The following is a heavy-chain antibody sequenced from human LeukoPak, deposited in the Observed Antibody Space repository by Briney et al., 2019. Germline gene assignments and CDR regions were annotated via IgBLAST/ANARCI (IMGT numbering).Heavy chain of an antibody. V-gene: IGHV4-39*07. D-gene: IGHD5-18*01. Sequence: SETLSLTCIVSNGSIIMSNYYWAWIRQPPGKGLEWIGSVFYSGSTYYNPSLESRVTISVDTSKNQFSLKLSSVTAADTAVYYCARDPYSYGFTNWDYWGQGTLVTVSS. CDR2: VFYSGST. CDR3: ARDPYSYGFTNWDY. CDR1: NGSIIMSNYY. J-gene: IGHJ4*02.